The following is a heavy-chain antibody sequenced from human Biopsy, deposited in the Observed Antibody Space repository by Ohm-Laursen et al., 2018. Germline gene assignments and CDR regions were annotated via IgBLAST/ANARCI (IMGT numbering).Heavy chain of an antibody. CDR2: IDWNSRNI. V-gene: IGHV3-9*01. CDR3: VKDTNWNYVWDRPGATKGMDV. J-gene: IGHJ6*02. D-gene: IGHD1-7*01. CDR1: GFSFDDFA. Sequence: SLRLSCAASGFSFDDFAMHWVRHSPGKGLEWVAGIDWNSRNINYGDSVKGRFSVSRDNAKNSLYLQMNSLRGEDTALYYCVKDTNWNYVWDRPGATKGMDVWGQGTTVTVSS.